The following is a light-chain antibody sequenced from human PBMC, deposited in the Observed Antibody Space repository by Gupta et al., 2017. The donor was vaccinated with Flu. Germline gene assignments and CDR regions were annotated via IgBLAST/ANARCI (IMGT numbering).Light chain of an antibody. CDR2: GAS. Sequence: SVSSTPDGKATHCCRASQSVNRYLDWYQQKPGQAPKLLIYGASNWDNGVPDRFSGSGSGTEFILTISSLEPEDVAVYYCLQRNSYPWTFGQGTXLEIK. CDR3: LQRNSYPWT. V-gene: IGKV3-11*01. CDR1: QSVNRY. J-gene: IGKJ2*01.